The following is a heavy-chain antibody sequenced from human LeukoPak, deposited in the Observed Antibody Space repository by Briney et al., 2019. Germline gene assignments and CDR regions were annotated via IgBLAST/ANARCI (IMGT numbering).Heavy chain of an antibody. J-gene: IGHJ4*02. V-gene: IGHV1-3*01. D-gene: IGHD5-24*01. CDR2: INAGNGNT. CDR1: EYTFTDYA. Sequence: ASVKVSCTASEYTFTDYAINWVRQAPGQRLEWMGWINAGNGNTKYSQKFQGRVTITRDTSASTAYMELSSLTSEDTAVYYCARGRWSATTATYYLDFWGQGTLVTVSS. CDR3: ARGRWSATTATYYLDF.